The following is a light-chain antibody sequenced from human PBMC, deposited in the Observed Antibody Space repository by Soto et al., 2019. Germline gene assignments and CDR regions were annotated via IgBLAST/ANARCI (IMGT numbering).Light chain of an antibody. Sequence: QSVLTQPPCASGSPGQSVTISCTGTSSDVGGYNYVSWYQQHPGKAPKLMIYEVSKRPSGVPDRFSGSKSGNTASLTVSGLEAEDEADYYCSSYAGTHNLVFGGGTKLTVL. V-gene: IGLV2-8*01. CDR3: SSYAGTHNLV. CDR1: SSDVGGYNY. CDR2: EVS. J-gene: IGLJ2*01.